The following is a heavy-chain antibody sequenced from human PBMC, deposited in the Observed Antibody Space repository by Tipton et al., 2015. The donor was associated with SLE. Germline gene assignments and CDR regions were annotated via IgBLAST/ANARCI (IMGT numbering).Heavy chain of an antibody. Sequence: SLRLSCAASGFTYRGYAMHWVRQAPGKGLEWVAFIRADVSNKDYADSVKGRFTISRDNSKNTLYLQMNRLRVEDTAVYYCAGGTGAYFDHWGQGTLVTVSS. J-gene: IGHJ4*02. D-gene: IGHD3-16*01. CDR3: AGGTGAYFDH. CDR1: GFTYRGYA. CDR2: IRADVSNK. V-gene: IGHV3-30*02.